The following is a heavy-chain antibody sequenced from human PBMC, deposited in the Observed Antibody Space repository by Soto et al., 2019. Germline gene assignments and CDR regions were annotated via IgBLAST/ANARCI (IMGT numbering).Heavy chain of an antibody. V-gene: IGHV3-30-3*01. CDR3: ARDEDDYDSSGDGGY. CDR1: GFTFSGYA. D-gene: IGHD3-22*01. J-gene: IGHJ4*02. CDR2: ISYDGSNK. Sequence: PGGSLRLSCAASGFTFSGYAMHWVRQAPGKGLEWVAVISYDGSNKYYADSVKGRFTISRDNSKNTLYLQMNSLRAEDTAAYYCARDEDDYDSSGDGGYWGQGTLVTVSS.